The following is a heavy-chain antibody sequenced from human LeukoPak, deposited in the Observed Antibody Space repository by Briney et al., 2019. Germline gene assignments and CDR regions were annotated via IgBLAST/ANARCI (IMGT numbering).Heavy chain of an antibody. J-gene: IGHJ1*01. CDR2: IRYDGSNT. CDR3: AKDRGYYDSNGFFEY. CDR1: GFSFGTYV. Sequence: SGGSLRLSCAASGFSFGTYVMHWVRQAPGKGLEWVAFIRYDGSNTYYADSVKGRFTISRDNSKNTLYLQMDNLTTEDTAVYYCAKDRGYYDSNGFFEYWGQGTLVTVSS. V-gene: IGHV3-30*02. D-gene: IGHD3-22*01.